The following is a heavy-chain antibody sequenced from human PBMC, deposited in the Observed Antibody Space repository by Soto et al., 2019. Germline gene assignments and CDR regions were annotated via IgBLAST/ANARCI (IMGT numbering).Heavy chain of an antibody. V-gene: IGHV3-23*01. CDR1: GFTFSSYA. J-gene: IGHJ4*02. CDR3: TKGMHSSD. Sequence: EVQMLESGGGVVQPGGSLRLSCAASGFTFSSYAMNWVRQSPGKGLEWVSGIVPGGGDTYYADSVRGRFTISRDNSRSTLSLQMSSLRAEDTAIYYCTKGMHSSDWGRGTLVTVSS. CDR2: IVPGGGDT. D-gene: IGHD2-21*01.